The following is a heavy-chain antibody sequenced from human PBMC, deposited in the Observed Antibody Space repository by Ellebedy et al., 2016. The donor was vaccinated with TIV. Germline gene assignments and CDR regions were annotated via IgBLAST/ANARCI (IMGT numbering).Heavy chain of an antibody. CDR2: IKTDGSYA. CDR3: ARDHDDPNPGDAFDF. Sequence: GGSLRLXXAASGFTFSKFWMHWVRQVPGKGLVWVSRIKTDGSYASYADSVRGRFTISRDNVKNTVSLQMNSLRPEDTAVYYCARDHDDPNPGDAFDFWGQGTMVTVSS. CDR1: GFTFSKFW. D-gene: IGHD3-3*01. V-gene: IGHV3-74*01. J-gene: IGHJ3*01.